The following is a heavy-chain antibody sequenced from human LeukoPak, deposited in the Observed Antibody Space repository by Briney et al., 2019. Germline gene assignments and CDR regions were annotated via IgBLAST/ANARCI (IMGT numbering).Heavy chain of an antibody. CDR1: GGSISSYH. CDR2: IYYTGST. V-gene: IGHV4-59*01. Sequence: SETLSLTCTVSGGSISSYHWSWIRQPPGKGLEWIGHIYYTGSTNYNPSLKSRVTISPDTSKNQFSLKLSSVTAADTAVYYCTRSLGVVIHGGMDVWGQGTTVTVSS. D-gene: IGHD3-3*01. J-gene: IGHJ6*02. CDR3: TRSLGVVIHGGMDV.